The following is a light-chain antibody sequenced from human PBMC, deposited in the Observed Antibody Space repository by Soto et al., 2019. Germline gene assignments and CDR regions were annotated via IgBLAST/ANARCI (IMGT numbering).Light chain of an antibody. J-gene: IGKJ4*01. Sequence: DIEMTQSPDSLSASVGDRVTITCRASQNIYDYLNWYQQKPGKAPKLLVSAASRVHSVVPSGFSGSGSGTYFTLTVTSLQRDDFATYYCHQGASVPFTFGVGTREEI. CDR2: AAS. CDR1: QNIYDY. CDR3: HQGASVPFT. V-gene: IGKV1-39*01.